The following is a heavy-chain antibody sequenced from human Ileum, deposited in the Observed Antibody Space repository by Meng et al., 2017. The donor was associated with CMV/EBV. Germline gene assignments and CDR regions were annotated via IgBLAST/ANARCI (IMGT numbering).Heavy chain of an antibody. CDR2: VYYSGST. D-gene: IGHD6-19*01. CDR1: GGSVRSGSYY. J-gene: IGHJ5*02. CDR3: ASTLYPKRWLNWFDP. V-gene: IGHV4-61*01. Sequence: SETLSLTCTVSGGSVRSGSYYWSWIRQPPGKGLEWIGYVYYSGSTNYNSSLKSRVTMSVDTSKNQFSLTLRSVTAADTAVYYCASTLYPKRWLNWFDPWGQGTLVTVSS.